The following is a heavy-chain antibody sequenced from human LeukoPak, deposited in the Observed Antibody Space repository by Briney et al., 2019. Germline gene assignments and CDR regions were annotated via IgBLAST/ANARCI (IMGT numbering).Heavy chain of an antibody. V-gene: IGHV3-21*01. CDR3: ASLYDFWSGYDYGMDV. CDR2: ISSSSSYI. Sequence: GGSLRLSCAASGFTFSSYSMNWVRQAPGKGLEWVSSISSSSSYIYYADSMKGRFTISRDNAKNSLYLQMNSLRAEDTAVYYCASLYDFWSGYDYGMDVWGQGTTVTVSS. D-gene: IGHD3-3*01. CDR1: GFTFSSYS. J-gene: IGHJ6*02.